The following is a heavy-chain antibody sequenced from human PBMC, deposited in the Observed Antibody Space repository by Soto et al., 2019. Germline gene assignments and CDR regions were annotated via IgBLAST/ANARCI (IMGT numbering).Heavy chain of an antibody. CDR2: ISGSGGST. J-gene: IGHJ4*02. D-gene: IGHD2-2*01. V-gene: IGHV3-23*01. Sequence: GVSLILSCAGSGFTFSRYVMSWVRPAPGKGLEWVSAISGSGGSTYFADSVKGRFTISRDNSKNTLYLQMNRLRAEDTAVYYCAKVSGDQLLSTFDYWGQGTLVTVSS. CDR3: AKVSGDQLLSTFDY. CDR1: GFTFSRYV.